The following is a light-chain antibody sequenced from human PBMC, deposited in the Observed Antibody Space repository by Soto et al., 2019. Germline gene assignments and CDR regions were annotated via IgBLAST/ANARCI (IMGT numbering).Light chain of an antibody. CDR3: SSYTSSNVV. V-gene: IGLV2-14*01. CDR2: DVS. J-gene: IGLJ2*01. CDR1: SSDVGGYNY. Sequence: QSALTQPASVSGSPGQSITISWTGTSSDVGGYNYVSWYQQHPGKAPKLMIYDVSNRPSGVSNRFSGSKSGNTASLTISGLQAEDEADYYCSSYTSSNVVFGGGTKVTVL.